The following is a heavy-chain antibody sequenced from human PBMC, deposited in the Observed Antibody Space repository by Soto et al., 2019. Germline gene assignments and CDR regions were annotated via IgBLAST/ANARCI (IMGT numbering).Heavy chain of an antibody. CDR3: ASGGSGGRTEAYYYCSDGMDG. CDR2: IYHSGST. D-gene: IGHD2-15*01. Sequence: PSETLSLTCAVSGGSISSGGYSWSWIRQPPGKGLEWIGYIYHSGSTYYNPSLKSRVTISVDRSKNQFSLKLSSVTAADTAVYYCASGGSGGRTEAYYYCSDGMDGWCQGAPVTVSS. J-gene: IGHJ6*02. CDR1: GGSISSGGYS. V-gene: IGHV4-30-2*01.